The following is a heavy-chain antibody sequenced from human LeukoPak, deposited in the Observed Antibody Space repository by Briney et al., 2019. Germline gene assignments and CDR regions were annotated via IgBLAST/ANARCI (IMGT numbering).Heavy chain of an antibody. J-gene: IGHJ4*02. CDR1: GGSISSGGYY. D-gene: IGHD2-2*01. CDR2: IYYSGST. Sequence: SQTLSLTCTVSGGSISSGGYYWSWIRQHPGKGLEWIGYIYYSGSTNYNPSLKSRATISVDTSKNQFSLKLSSVTAADTAVYYCAREPQAIFDYWGQGTLVTVSS. V-gene: IGHV4-31*03. CDR3: AREPQAIFDY.